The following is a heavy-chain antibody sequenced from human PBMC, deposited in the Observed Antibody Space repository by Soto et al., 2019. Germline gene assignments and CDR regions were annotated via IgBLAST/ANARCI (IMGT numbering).Heavy chain of an antibody. D-gene: IGHD6-6*01. CDR3: ASPRGGSSSFAFDI. V-gene: IGHV1-8*01. CDR1: GYTFTSYD. CDR2: MNPNSGNT. J-gene: IGHJ3*02. Sequence: ASVKVSCKASGYTFTSYDINWVRQATGQGLEWMGWMNPNSGNTCYAQKFQGRVTMTRNTSISTAYMELSSLRSEDTAVYYCASPRGGSSSFAFDIWGQGTMVTVSS.